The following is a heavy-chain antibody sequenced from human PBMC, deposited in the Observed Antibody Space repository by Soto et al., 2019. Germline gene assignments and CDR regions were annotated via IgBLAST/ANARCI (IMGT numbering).Heavy chain of an antibody. Sequence: GASVKVSCKASGYTFTSYDINWLLQATGQGLEWMGWMNPNSGNTGYAQKFQGRVTMTRNTSISTAYMELSSLRSEDTAVYYCAREYHNWNDPFDYWGQGALVTVSS. D-gene: IGHD1-1*01. CDR1: GYTFTSYD. V-gene: IGHV1-8*01. CDR2: MNPNSGNT. CDR3: AREYHNWNDPFDY. J-gene: IGHJ4*02.